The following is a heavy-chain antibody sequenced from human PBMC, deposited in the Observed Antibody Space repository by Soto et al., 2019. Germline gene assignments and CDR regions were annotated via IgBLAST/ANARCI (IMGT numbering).Heavy chain of an antibody. CDR3: ARAGDILTGYYNYYYGMDV. Sequence: SETLSLTCSVSGGSISSSYYWSWIRQPPGKGLEWIGYIYYSGSTNYNPSLKSRVTISVDTSKNQFSLKLSSVTAADTAVYYCARAGDILTGYYNYYYGMDVWGQGTTVTVSS. J-gene: IGHJ6*02. CDR1: GGSISSSYY. V-gene: IGHV4-61*01. D-gene: IGHD3-9*01. CDR2: IYYSGST.